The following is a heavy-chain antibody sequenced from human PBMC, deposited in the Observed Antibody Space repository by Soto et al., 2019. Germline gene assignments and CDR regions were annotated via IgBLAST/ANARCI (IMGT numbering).Heavy chain of an antibody. J-gene: IGHJ4*02. V-gene: IGHV3-23*01. CDR1: GFTFSSYA. D-gene: IGHD6-19*01. Sequence: LRLSCAASGFTFSSYAMSWVRQAPGKGLEWVSAISGSGISTYYADSVKGRFTISRDNSKNTLYLQMNSLRAEDTAVYYCAKEYEYSSGWERIDYWGQGTLVTVSS. CDR3: AKEYEYSSGWERIDY. CDR2: ISGSGIST.